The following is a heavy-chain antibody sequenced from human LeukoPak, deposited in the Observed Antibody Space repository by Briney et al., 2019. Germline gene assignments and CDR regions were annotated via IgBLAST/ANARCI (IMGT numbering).Heavy chain of an antibody. CDR1: GGSISSYY. V-gene: IGHV4-39*01. D-gene: IGHD3-10*01. CDR2: IYYSGST. Sequence: KPSETLSLTCTVSGGSISSYYWGWIRQPPGKGLEWIGSIYYSGSTYYNPSLKSRVTISVDTSKNQFSLKLSSVTAADTAVYYCARPRDYYGSGTNYFDYWGQGTLVTVSS. CDR3: ARPRDYYGSGTNYFDY. J-gene: IGHJ4*02.